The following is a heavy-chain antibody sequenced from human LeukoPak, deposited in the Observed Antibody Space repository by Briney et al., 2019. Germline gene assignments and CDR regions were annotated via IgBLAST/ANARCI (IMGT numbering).Heavy chain of an antibody. V-gene: IGHV3-23*01. CDR2: ISGSGGST. CDR1: GFTFSSYA. J-gene: IGHJ1*01. CDR3: ANTGYSSGWYPGY. Sequence: GGSLRLSCAASGFTFSSYAMSWVRQAPGKGLEWVSAISGSGGSTYYADSVKGRFTISRDNSKNTLYLQMHSLSAEDTAVYYCANTGYSSGWYPGYWGQGTLVTVSS. D-gene: IGHD6-19*01.